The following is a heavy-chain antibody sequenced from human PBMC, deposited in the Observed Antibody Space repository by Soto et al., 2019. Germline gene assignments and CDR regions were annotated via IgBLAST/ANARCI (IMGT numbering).Heavy chain of an antibody. Sequence: HPGGSLRLSCAASGFTFSSYGMHWVRQAPGKGLEWVAVIWYDGSNKYYADSVKGRFTISRDNSRKMVYLQLSSLEDEDTAVYYCVIEGAAGYFPNWGQGTLVTVSS. J-gene: IGHJ4*02. V-gene: IGHV3-30*02. CDR3: VIEGAAGYFPN. CDR2: IWYDGSNK. D-gene: IGHD3-22*01. CDR1: GFTFSSYG.